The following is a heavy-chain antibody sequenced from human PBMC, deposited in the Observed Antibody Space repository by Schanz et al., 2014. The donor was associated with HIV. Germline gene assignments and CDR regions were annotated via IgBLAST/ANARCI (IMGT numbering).Heavy chain of an antibody. J-gene: IGHJ4*02. CDR3: ARSYDILTGYYSSPFDY. V-gene: IGHV3-30*03. CDR2: ISHDGINK. CDR1: GFTFSSYG. Sequence: QVQLVESGGGVVQPGRSLRLSCAASGFTFSSYGFHWVRQAPGKGLEWVAVISHDGINKYYEDSVRGRFTIFRDNSKNTLYLQMDSLRAEDTALYYCARSYDILTGYYSSPFDYWGQGALVIVSS. D-gene: IGHD3-9*01.